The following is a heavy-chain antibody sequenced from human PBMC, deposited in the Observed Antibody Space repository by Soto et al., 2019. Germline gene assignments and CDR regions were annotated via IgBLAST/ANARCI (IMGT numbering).Heavy chain of an antibody. CDR3: ARLRGPTKYDSSGYYHPYYFDY. V-gene: IGHV4-31*03. Sequence: KPSETLSLTCTVSGGSISSGGYYWSWIRQHPGKGLEWIGYIYYSGSTYYNPSLKSRVTISVDTSKNQFSLKLSSVTAADTAVYYCARLRGPTKYDSSGYYHPYYFDYWGQGTLGTVSS. J-gene: IGHJ4*02. CDR1: GGSISSGGYY. CDR2: IYYSGST. D-gene: IGHD3-22*01.